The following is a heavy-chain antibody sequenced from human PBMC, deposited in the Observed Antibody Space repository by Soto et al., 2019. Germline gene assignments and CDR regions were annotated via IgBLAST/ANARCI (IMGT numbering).Heavy chain of an antibody. Sequence: ASVKVSCKAFGYTFTSYDIYWVRQATGQGLEWMGWVNPNTGNSAYAQKFQGRVTVTSDTSINTVHMELSSLRSEDTAVYYCARRAETNGWNGFGADKYYFDFWGQGTLVTVYS. J-gene: IGHJ4*02. CDR2: VNPNTGNS. D-gene: IGHD1-1*01. CDR1: GYTFTSYD. CDR3: ARRAETNGWNGFGADKYYFDF. V-gene: IGHV1-8*01.